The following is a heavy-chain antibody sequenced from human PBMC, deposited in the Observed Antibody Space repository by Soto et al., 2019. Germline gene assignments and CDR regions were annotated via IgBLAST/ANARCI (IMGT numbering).Heavy chain of an antibody. CDR3: ARDKEWGIDSSGWYRLDY. CDR1: GFTFSSYG. CDR2: ISYDGSNK. D-gene: IGHD6-19*01. Sequence: PGGSLRLSCAASGFTFSSYGMHWVRQAPGKGLEWVAVISYDGSNKYYADSVKGRFTISRDNSKNTLYLQMNSLRAEDTAVYYCARDKEWGIDSSGWYRLDYWGQGTLVTVSS. J-gene: IGHJ4*02. V-gene: IGHV3-30*19.